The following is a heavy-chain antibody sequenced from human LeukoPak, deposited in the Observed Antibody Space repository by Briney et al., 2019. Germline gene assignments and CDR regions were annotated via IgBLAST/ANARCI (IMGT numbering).Heavy chain of an antibody. CDR1: GFTVSSNY. CDR2: IYSGGST. D-gene: IGHD6-6*01. Sequence: PGGSLRLSCAASGFTVSSNYMSWVRQAPGKGLEWVSVIYSGGSTYYADSVKGRFTIYRDNSKNTLYLQMNSLRAEDTAVYYCAREIAARLDYWGQGTLVTVSS. V-gene: IGHV3-66*02. CDR3: AREIAARLDY. J-gene: IGHJ4*02.